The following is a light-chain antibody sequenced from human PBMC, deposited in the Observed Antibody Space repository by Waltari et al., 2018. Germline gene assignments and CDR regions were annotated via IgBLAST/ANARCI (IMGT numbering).Light chain of an antibody. CDR2: DAS. V-gene: IGKV3-11*01. CDR1: QRIGTY. Sequence: EIILTQSPVTLSLSPGDSATLSCRATQRIGTYLAWYQQKTGQAPRLLIYDASNRATGIPARFSGSGSGTDFTLTISSLEPEDFAVYHCQQGTTWLFGPGTKVEIK. CDR3: QQGTTWL. J-gene: IGKJ3*01.